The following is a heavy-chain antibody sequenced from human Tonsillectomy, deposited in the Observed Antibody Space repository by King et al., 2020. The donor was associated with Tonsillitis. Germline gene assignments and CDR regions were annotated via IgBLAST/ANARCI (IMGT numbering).Heavy chain of an antibody. Sequence: VQLVESGGGVVQPGRSLRLSCAASGFTFSNFGMHWVRQAPGKGLEWVAVISYDGSNKYYADSVKGRFTISRDNSKNTLYLQMNSLRAEDTAVYYCANQPDVGGVGFDPWGQGTLVTVSS. CDR2: ISYDGSNK. D-gene: IGHD3-16*01. J-gene: IGHJ5*02. V-gene: IGHV3-30*18. CDR3: ANQPDVGGVGFDP. CDR1: GFTFSNFG.